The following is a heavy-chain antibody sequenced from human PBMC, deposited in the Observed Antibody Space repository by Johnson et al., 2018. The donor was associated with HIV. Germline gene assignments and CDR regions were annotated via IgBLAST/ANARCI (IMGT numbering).Heavy chain of an antibody. CDR2: ISSTGGST. D-gene: IGHD2-21*01. CDR1: GFTFSSYA. J-gene: IGHJ3*02. CDR3: AKTRGDGLLDAFDI. Sequence: EVQLVESGGGLVQPGGSLRLSCAASGFTFSSYAMHWVRPAPGQGLEYVSAISSTGGSTYYANSVKGRFTISRDNSKNTLYLKMNSLRAEDTAVYYCAKTRGDGLLDAFDIWGQGTMVTVSS. V-gene: IGHV3-64*01.